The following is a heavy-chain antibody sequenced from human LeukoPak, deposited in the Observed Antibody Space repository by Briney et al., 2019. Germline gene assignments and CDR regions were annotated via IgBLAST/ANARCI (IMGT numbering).Heavy chain of an antibody. Sequence: ASVKVSCKAPGYTFTAYYMHWVRQAPGQGLEWMGWINPNSGGTKYAQKFQARVTMTRDTSISTAYMELSRLTSDDTAVYYCARLSYDILTGSPDGFDHWGQGTLVTVSS. D-gene: IGHD3-9*01. J-gene: IGHJ5*02. V-gene: IGHV1-2*02. CDR3: ARLSYDILTGSPDGFDH. CDR2: INPNSGGT. CDR1: GYTFTAYY.